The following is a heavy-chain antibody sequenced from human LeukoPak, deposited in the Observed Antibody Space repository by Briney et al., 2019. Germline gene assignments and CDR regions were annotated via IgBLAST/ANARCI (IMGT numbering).Heavy chain of an antibody. D-gene: IGHD6-13*01. CDR3: ARSIAAAGTNYWFDP. Sequence: SQTLSLTCAISGDIVSSNSAAWNWIRQSPSRGLEWLVRRYYRSKWYNDYAVSVKSRITINPDTSKNQFSLQLNSVTPEDTAVYYCARSIAAAGTNYWFDPWGQGTLVTVSS. CDR2: RYYRSKWYN. J-gene: IGHJ5*02. CDR1: GDIVSSNSAA. V-gene: IGHV6-1*01.